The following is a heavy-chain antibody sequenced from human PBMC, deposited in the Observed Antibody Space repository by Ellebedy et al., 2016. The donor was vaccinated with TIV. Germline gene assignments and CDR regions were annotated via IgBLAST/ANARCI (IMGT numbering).Heavy chain of an antibody. CDR3: TRDEYGGNSEFFDY. CDR2: IRSRADGGTT. D-gene: IGHD4-23*01. CDR1: GFTFGAYA. Sequence: GESLKISXTASGFTFGAYAMTWFRQAPGKGLEWVGFIRSRADGGTTDYAASVRGRFTISRDDSKSIAYLQMDSLNTEDTAVYYCTRDEYGGNSEFFDYWGQGSLVTVSS. J-gene: IGHJ4*02. V-gene: IGHV3-49*03.